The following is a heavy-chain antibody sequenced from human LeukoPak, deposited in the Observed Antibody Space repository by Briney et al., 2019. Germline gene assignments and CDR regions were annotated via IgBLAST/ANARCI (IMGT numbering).Heavy chain of an antibody. V-gene: IGHV3-21*04. J-gene: IGHJ4*02. Sequence: PGGSLRLSCAASGFTFSSYTMNWVRQAPGKGLEWVSSITSSGSIYYADSVKGRFTISRDNTKKSLYLQMSSLRAEDTAVYYCAKDIRRCSSTSCSLDYWGQGTLVTVSS. CDR3: AKDIRRCSSTSCSLDY. D-gene: IGHD2-2*01. CDR2: ITSSGSI. CDR1: GFTFSSYT.